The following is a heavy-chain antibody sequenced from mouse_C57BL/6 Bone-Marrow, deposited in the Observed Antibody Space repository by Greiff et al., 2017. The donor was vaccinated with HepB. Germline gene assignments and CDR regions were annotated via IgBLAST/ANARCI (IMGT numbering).Heavy chain of an antibody. D-gene: IGHD1-1*01. Sequence: QVQLQQSGAELVRPGTSVKVSCKASGYAFTNYLIEWVKQRPGQGLEWIGVINPGSGGTNYNEKFKGKATLTADKSSSTAYMQLSSLTSEDSAVYFCASLITTVHWYFDVWGTGTTVTVSS. V-gene: IGHV1-54*01. CDR1: GYAFTNYL. CDR3: ASLITTVHWYFDV. CDR2: INPGSGGT. J-gene: IGHJ1*03.